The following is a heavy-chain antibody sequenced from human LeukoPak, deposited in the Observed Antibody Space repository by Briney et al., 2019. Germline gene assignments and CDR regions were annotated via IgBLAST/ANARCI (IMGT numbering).Heavy chain of an antibody. CDR2: MYYSGST. J-gene: IGHJ6*03. CDR3: ARHAFYYYYYMDV. CDR1: GGSISSDNYY. V-gene: IGHV4-39*07. Sequence: SETLSLTCTVSGGSISSDNYYWGWIRQPPGKGLEWIGSMYYSGSTYYNPSLKSRVTISVDTSKNQFSLNLRSVTAADTAVYYCARHAFYYYYYMDVWGKGTTVTVSS. D-gene: IGHD3-16*01.